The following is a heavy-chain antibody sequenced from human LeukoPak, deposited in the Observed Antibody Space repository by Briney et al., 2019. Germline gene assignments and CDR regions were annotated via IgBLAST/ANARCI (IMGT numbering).Heavy chain of an antibody. J-gene: IGHJ4*02. CDR3: ARDFMWLVDY. Sequence: GGSLRLSCAASGFTFDDYAMHWVRQAPGKGLEWVSGISWNSGSIGYADSVKGRFTISRDNSRNTVYLQMNSLRPGDTAVYYCARDFMWLVDYWGQGTLVTISS. CDR1: GFTFDDYA. CDR2: ISWNSGSI. D-gene: IGHD6-19*01. V-gene: IGHV3-9*01.